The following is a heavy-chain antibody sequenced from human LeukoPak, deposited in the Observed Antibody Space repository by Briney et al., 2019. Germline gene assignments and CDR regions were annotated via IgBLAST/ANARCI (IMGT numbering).Heavy chain of an antibody. D-gene: IGHD3-16*01. CDR3: ARGGVLKSVDY. J-gene: IGHJ4*02. Sequence: PSETLSLTCTVPGGSIGSHYWTWIRQTPGKGLEWIGYVYDIGSTKYNPSLKSRVTISVDTSKNQFSLRLSSVTAADTAVYYCARGGVLKSVDYWGQGTLVAVSS. CDR2: VYDIGST. CDR1: GGSIGSHY. V-gene: IGHV4-59*11.